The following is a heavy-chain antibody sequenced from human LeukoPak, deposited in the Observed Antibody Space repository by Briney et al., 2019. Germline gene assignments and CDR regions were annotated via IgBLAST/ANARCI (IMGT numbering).Heavy chain of an antibody. CDR3: LIAVARVY. CDR2: ISSGSSYI. Sequence: PRGSLRLSCTASGFTLTGFSINWVRQAPGKGLEWVASISSGSSYINYADSLQGRFTISRDNAKNSVYLQMNSLRAEDTAVYYWLIAVARVYWGQGTLVTVSA. V-gene: IGHV3-21*01. CDR1: GFTLTGFS. J-gene: IGHJ4*02. D-gene: IGHD2-15*01.